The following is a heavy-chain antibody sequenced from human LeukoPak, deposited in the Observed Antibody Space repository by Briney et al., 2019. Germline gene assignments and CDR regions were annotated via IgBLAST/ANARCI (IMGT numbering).Heavy chain of an antibody. CDR3: ARNGTEGFFDI. V-gene: IGHV4-34*01. J-gene: IGHJ3*02. Sequence: SETLSPTCAVYGGSFSGYYWSWIRQPPGKGLEWIGEINHSGSTNYNPSLKSRVTISVDTSKNQFSLKLSSVTAADTAVYYCARNGTEGFFDIWGQGTMVTVSS. CDR2: INHSGST. CDR1: GGSFSGYY.